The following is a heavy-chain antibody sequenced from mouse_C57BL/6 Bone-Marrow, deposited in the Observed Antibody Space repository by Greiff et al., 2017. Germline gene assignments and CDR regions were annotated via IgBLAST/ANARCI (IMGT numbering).Heavy chain of an antibody. Sequence: VKLMESGAELVKPGASVKLSCKASGYTFTSYWMHWVKQRPGQGLEWIGMIHPNSGSTNYNEKFKSKATLTVDKSSSTAYMQLSSLTSEDSAVYYCARRGVTTPYYYAMDYWGQGTSVTVSS. J-gene: IGHJ4*01. CDR2: IHPNSGST. D-gene: IGHD2-2*01. CDR3: ARRGVTTPYYYAMDY. V-gene: IGHV1-64*01. CDR1: GYTFTSYW.